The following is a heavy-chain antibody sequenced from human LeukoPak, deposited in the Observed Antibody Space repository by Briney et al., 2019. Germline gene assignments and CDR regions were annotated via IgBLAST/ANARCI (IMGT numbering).Heavy chain of an antibody. CDR1: GGSISSSNW. D-gene: IGHD2-2*01. CDR3: ARGGYCSSTSCSFDI. Sequence: SGTLSLTCAVSGGSISSSNWWSWVRQPPGKGLEWIGEIYHSGSTNYNPSFKSRVTISVDKSKNQFSLKLSSVTAADTAVYYCARGGYCSSTSCSFDIWGQGTMVTVSS. J-gene: IGHJ3*02. CDR2: IYHSGST. V-gene: IGHV4-4*02.